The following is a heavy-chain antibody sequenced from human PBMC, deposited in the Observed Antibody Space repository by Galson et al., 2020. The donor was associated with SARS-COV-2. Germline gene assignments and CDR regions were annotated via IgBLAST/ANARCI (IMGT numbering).Heavy chain of an antibody. CDR2: IFYSGST. CDR1: GDSINNDDYY. Sequence: TVSGDSINNDDYYWSWIRQPPGNGLEWIGHIFYSGSTYYNPSLKSRVIISVDTSKNQFSLKLTSVTAADTAVYYCARSAGVRGVIVGFDPWGQGTLVTVSS. CDR3: ARSAGVRGVIVGFDP. V-gene: IGHV4-30-4*01. J-gene: IGHJ5*02. D-gene: IGHD3-10*01.